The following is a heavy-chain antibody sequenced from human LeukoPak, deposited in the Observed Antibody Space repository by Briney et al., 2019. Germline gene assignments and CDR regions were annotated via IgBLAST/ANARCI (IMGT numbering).Heavy chain of an antibody. CDR2: IKSKTDGGTT. Sequence: ETLSLTCAVYGGSFSGYYWSWIRQPPGKGLEWVGRIKSKTDGGTTDYAAPVKGRFTISRDDSKNTLYLQMNSLKTEDTAVYYCTTSSGWYVWYFDYWGQGTLVTVSS. CDR1: GGSFSGYY. J-gene: IGHJ4*02. D-gene: IGHD6-19*01. CDR3: TTSSGWYVWYFDY. V-gene: IGHV3-15*01.